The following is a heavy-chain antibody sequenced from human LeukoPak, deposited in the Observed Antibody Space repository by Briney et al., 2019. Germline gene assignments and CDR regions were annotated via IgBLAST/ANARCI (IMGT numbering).Heavy chain of an antibody. CDR1: GFTFSSYA. J-gene: IGHJ4*01. Sequence: GGSLRLSCSASGFTFSSYAMSRVRQAPGKGLEWVSAISGSGGSTYYADSVKGRFTISRDNSKNTLYLQMNSLRAEDTAVYYSAKCEAKFDYWGQGTLVTVSS. V-gene: IGHV3-23*01. D-gene: IGHD4/OR15-4a*01. CDR2: ISGSGGST. CDR3: AKCEAKFDY.